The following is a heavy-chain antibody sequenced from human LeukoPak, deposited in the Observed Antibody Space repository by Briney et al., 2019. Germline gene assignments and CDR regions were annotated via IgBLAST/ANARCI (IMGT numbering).Heavy chain of an antibody. D-gene: IGHD3-10*01. CDR1: GFTVSSSS. Sequence: GGSLRLSCAASGFTVSSSSMNWVRQAPGKGLEWVGRIKSKTDGGTTDYAAPVKGRFTISRDDSKNTLYLQMNSLKTEDTAVYYCTTYYYGSGSRNFDYWGQGTLVTVSS. CDR2: IKSKTDGGTT. V-gene: IGHV3-15*01. CDR3: TTYYYGSGSRNFDY. J-gene: IGHJ4*02.